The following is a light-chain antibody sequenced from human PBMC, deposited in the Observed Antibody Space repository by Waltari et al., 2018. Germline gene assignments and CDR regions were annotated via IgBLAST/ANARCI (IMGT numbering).Light chain of an antibody. CDR2: GKS. Sequence: QSVLTQPPSVSGAPGQRVTISCTGSSSNIGAGYDVHWYQQLPGTAPKLLIYGKSDRPSGVPVRFSGSKSGTSASLAITGLRAEDEADYYCQSYDTSLSEVVFGGGTKLTVL. V-gene: IGLV1-40*01. J-gene: IGLJ2*01. CDR3: QSYDTSLSEVV. CDR1: SSNIGAGYD.